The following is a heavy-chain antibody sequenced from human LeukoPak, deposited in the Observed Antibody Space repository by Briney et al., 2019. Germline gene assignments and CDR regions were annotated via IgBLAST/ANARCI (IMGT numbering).Heavy chain of an antibody. Sequence: SSETLSLTCAVSGGSISSSNWWSWVRQPPGKELEWIGEIYHSGSTNYNPSLKSRVTISVDKSKNQFSLKLSSVTAADTAVYYCASLLDYGDYEVFDYWGQGTLVTVSS. CDR1: GGSISSSNW. CDR2: IYHSGST. V-gene: IGHV4-4*02. CDR3: ASLLDYGDYEVFDY. D-gene: IGHD4-17*01. J-gene: IGHJ4*02.